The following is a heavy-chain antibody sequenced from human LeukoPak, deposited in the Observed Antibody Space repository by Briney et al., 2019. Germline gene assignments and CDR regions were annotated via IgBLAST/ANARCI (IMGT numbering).Heavy chain of an antibody. V-gene: IGHV4-31*03. CDR3: ARVHLRGSLDY. D-gene: IGHD6-25*01. Sequence: SETLSLTCTVSGGSISSGGYYWSWIRQHPGKGLEWIGYIYYSGSTYYNPSLKSRVTISVDTSKNQFSLKLSSVTAADTAVYYCARVHLRGSLDYWGQGTLVTVSS. CDR1: GGSISSGGYY. CDR2: IYYSGST. J-gene: IGHJ4*02.